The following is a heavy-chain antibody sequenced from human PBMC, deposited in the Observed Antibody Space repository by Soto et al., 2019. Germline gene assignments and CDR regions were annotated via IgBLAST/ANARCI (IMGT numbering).Heavy chain of an antibody. D-gene: IGHD6-13*01. V-gene: IGHV3-23*01. J-gene: IGHJ6*02. CDR3: AKVTKRAAAGRYEYYKYGMDV. Sequence: EVRLLESGGALEHPGGSLRLSCAASGFAFSTYAMTWVRQAPGKGLEWVSVISGSGGSSYYAASVKGWFTISRDNSKNTLYLQMNGLRAEDTALYYCAKVTKRAAAGRYEYYKYGMDVWGQGTTVTVSS. CDR2: ISGSGGSS. CDR1: GFAFSTYA.